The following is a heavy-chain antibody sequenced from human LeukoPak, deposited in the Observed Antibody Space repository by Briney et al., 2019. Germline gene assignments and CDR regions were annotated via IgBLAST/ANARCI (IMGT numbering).Heavy chain of an antibody. D-gene: IGHD3-22*01. J-gene: IGHJ4*02. Sequence: PSETLSLTCTVSGGSISSSSYYWGWIRQPPGKGLEWIGSIYYSGSTYYNPSLKSRVTISVDTSKNQFSLKLSSVTAADTAVYYCARDRPEINYYYDSSGYSQRAFDYWGQGTLVTVSS. CDR2: IYYSGST. CDR3: ARDRPEINYYYDSSGYSQRAFDY. CDR1: GGSISSSSYY. V-gene: IGHV4-39*07.